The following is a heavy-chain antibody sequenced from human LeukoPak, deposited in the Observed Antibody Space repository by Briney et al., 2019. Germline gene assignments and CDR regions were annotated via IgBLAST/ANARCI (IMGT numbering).Heavy chain of an antibody. Sequence: PSETLSLTCTVSGGSISSYYWSWIRQPAGKRLEWIGRIYTSGSTNYNPSLKSRVTMSVDTSKNQFSLKLSSVTAADTAVYYCARDEGVPAADYHLDAFDIWGQGTMVTVSS. J-gene: IGHJ3*02. CDR2: IYTSGST. V-gene: IGHV4-4*07. CDR1: GGSISSYY. D-gene: IGHD2-2*01. CDR3: ARDEGVPAADYHLDAFDI.